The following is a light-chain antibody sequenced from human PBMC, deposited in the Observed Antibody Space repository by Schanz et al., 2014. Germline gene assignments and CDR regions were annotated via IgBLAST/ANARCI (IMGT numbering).Light chain of an antibody. J-gene: IGKJ1*01. CDR1: QSIISRD. Sequence: EVVMTQSPVTLSVSPGERATLSCRASQSIISRDLAWYQQKPGQAPNVLIYGASRRATGIPDRFSGSGSGTEFTLTISSLQSEDFAVYYCQQYNNWPWTFGQGTKVEIK. CDR3: QQYNNWPWT. CDR2: GAS. V-gene: IGKV3D-15*01.